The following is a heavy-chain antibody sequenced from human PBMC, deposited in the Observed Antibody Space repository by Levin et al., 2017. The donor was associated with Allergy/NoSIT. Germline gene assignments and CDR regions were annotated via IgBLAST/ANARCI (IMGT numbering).Heavy chain of an antibody. V-gene: IGHV3-21*01. CDR2: ITTNKNYT. Sequence: PGGSLRLSCAASGFTFSSYSMNWVRQAPGKGLEWVSSITTNKNYTYYADSVKDRFTISRDNAKNSLYPQMNSLKAEDTAVYYCARLSTRGFDPWGQGTLVTVSS. CDR3: ARLSTRGFDP. CDR1: GFTFSSYS. J-gene: IGHJ5*02.